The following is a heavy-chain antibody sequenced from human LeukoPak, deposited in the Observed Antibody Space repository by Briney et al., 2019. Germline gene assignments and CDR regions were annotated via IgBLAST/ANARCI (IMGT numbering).Heavy chain of an antibody. CDR1: GGSISSSGFY. D-gene: IGHD2-15*01. V-gene: IGHV4-39*01. CDR3: ARAYFSSSSCYFDY. CDR2: IYYSGGT. Sequence: KASETLSLTCTVSGGSISSSGFYWGWIRQPPGKGLEWIGTIYYSGGTYYNPSFKSRVTISVDTSKNQFSLKLSSVTAADTAVYFCARAYFSSSSCYFDYWGQGTLVTVSS. J-gene: IGHJ4*02.